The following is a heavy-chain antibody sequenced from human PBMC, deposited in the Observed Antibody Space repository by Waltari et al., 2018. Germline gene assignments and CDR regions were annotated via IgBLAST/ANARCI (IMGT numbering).Heavy chain of an antibody. CDR2: ITTNTGNP. J-gene: IGHJ5*02. CDR1: GYTFTNYA. CDR3: VREVVPASTIVVNWFDP. Sequence: QVQLVQSGPELKKPGDSVKVSCKASGYTFTNYAINWIRQAPGQGFELMGWITTNTGNPTYVQGFTGRFVFSLDTSVSTAYLQINSLKVEDTAVYYCVREVVPASTIVVNWFDPWGQGTLVTVSS. V-gene: IGHV7-4-1*02. D-gene: IGHD2-2*01.